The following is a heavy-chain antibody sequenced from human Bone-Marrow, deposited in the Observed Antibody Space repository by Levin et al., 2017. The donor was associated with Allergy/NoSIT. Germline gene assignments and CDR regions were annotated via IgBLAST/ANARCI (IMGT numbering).Heavy chain of an antibody. CDR2: MNPSSGAT. Sequence: GASVKVSCKASGYTFITYDINWVRQATGQGLEWLGWMNPSSGATGYSRNFQGRVTMTRDTSISTAFMELSGLNSEDTAVYYCARNLPLTGDFDFWGQGTLVTVSS. D-gene: IGHD3-9*01. CDR3: ARNLPLTGDFDF. CDR1: GYTFITYD. J-gene: IGHJ4*02. V-gene: IGHV1-8*01.